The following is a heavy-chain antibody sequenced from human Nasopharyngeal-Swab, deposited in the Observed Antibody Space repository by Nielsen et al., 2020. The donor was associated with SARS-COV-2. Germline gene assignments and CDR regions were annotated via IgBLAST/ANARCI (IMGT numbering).Heavy chain of an antibody. Sequence: SETLSLTCTVSGGSISSGGYYWSWIRQHPGKGLEWIGYIYYSGSTYYNPSLKSRVTISVDTSKNQFSLKLSSVTAADTAVYYCARAGAYCSSTSCYIDYWGQGTLVTVSS. V-gene: IGHV4-31*03. CDR2: IYYSGST. CDR3: ARAGAYCSSTSCYIDY. D-gene: IGHD2-2*02. CDR1: GGSISSGGYY. J-gene: IGHJ4*02.